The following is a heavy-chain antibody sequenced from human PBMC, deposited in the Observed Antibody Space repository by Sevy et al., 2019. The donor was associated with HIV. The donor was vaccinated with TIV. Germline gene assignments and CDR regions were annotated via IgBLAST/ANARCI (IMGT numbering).Heavy chain of an antibody. Sequence: GGSLRLSCTSSGFTFGDYAMSWFRQAPGKGLEWVAFIRRNSHEPYGGTTEYAASVKGRFTISRDDSKSIAYLQMNSLKTDDAAGYYCTRPRATADTPEYFFDYWGQGILVTVSS. CDR3: TRPRATADTPEYFFDY. CDR1: GFTFGDYA. J-gene: IGHJ4*02. D-gene: IGHD6-25*01. V-gene: IGHV3-49*03. CDR2: IRRNSHEPYGGTT.